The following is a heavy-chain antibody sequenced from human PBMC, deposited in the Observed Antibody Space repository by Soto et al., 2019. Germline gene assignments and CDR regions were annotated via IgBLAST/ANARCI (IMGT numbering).Heavy chain of an antibody. J-gene: IGHJ4*02. CDR1: GYTFTSYA. D-gene: IGHD6-19*01. CDR2: INAGNGNT. Sequence: GASVKVSCTASGYTFTSYAMHWVRQAPGQRLEWMGWINAGNGNTKYSQKFQGRVTITRDTSASTAYMELSSLRSEDTAVYYCARLGSGWYVPFDYWGQGTLVTVSS. V-gene: IGHV1-3*01. CDR3: ARLGSGWYVPFDY.